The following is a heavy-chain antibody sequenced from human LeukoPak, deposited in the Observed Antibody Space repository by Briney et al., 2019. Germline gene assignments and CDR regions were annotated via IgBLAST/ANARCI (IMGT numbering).Heavy chain of an antibody. D-gene: IGHD3-22*01. Sequence: SETLSLTCTVSGGSISSRGYYWGWIRQPPGKGLEWIGSIHYTGSTYYNPSLKSRVTISEDTSKNQFSLKLSSVTAADTAVYYCARGLNYYYDSGGYPSWGQGALVTVSS. CDR2: IHYTGST. CDR3: ARGLNYYYDSGGYPS. V-gene: IGHV4-39*07. J-gene: IGHJ4*02. CDR1: GGSISSRGYY.